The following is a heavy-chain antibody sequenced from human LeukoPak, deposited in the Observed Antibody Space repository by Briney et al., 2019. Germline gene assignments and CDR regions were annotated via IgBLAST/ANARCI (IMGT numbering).Heavy chain of an antibody. D-gene: IGHD2-8*01. CDR2: INPNSGGT. V-gene: IGHV1-2*02. Sequence: ASAKVSCEASGYTFTGYYMHWVRQAPGQGLEWMGWINPNSGGTNYAQKFQGRVTMTRDTSISTAYMELSRLRSDDTAVYYCARDDCTNGVCFNYWGQGTLVTVSS. CDR1: GYTFTGYY. CDR3: ARDDCTNGVCFNY. J-gene: IGHJ4*02.